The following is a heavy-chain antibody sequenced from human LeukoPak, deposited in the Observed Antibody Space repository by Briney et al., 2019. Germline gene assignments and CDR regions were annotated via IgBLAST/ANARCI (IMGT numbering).Heavy chain of an antibody. J-gene: IGHJ3*02. V-gene: IGHV4-34*01. D-gene: IGHD2-2*01. Sequence: SSETLSLTCAVYVGSFSGYYWNWIRQPPGKGLEWIGEINHSGSTNYNPSLKSRVTISVDTSKNQFSLKLSSVTAADTAVYYCASLWPYQLSAFDIWGQGTMVTVSS. CDR1: VGSFSGYY. CDR3: ASLWPYQLSAFDI. CDR2: INHSGST.